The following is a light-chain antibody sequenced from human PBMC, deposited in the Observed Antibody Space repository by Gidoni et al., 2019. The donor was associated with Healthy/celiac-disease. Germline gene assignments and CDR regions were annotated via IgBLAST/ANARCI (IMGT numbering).Light chain of an antibody. CDR3: QQYYSTPYT. V-gene: IGKV4-1*01. Sequence: DIVMTQSPDSLAVSLGERATINCKSSQSVLYSSNNKNYLAWHQQKPGQPPNLLSYWASTRESGVPDRFSGSGSGTDFTLTISSLQAEDVAVYYCQQYYSTPYTFGQGTKLEIK. CDR2: WAS. J-gene: IGKJ2*01. CDR1: QSVLYSSNNKNY.